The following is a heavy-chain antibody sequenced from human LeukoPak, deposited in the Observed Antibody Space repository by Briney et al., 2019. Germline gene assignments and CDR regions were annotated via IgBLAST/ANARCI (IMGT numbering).Heavy chain of an antibody. Sequence: ASVKVSCKASGYTFTGYYMHWVRQAPGQGLEWMGRINPNSGGTNYAQTFQGRVTMTRDTSITTAYLEVSSLRSDDTAVYYCARGEYSSSWDHYYFDYWGQGTPVTVSS. CDR3: ARGEYSSSWDHYYFDY. CDR2: INPNSGGT. CDR1: GYTFTGYY. J-gene: IGHJ4*02. D-gene: IGHD6-13*01. V-gene: IGHV1-2*06.